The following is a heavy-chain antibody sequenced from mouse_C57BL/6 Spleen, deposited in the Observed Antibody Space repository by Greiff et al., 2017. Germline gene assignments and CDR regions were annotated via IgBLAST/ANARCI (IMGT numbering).Heavy chain of an antibody. J-gene: IGHJ4*01. CDR1: GFTFTDYY. Sequence: DVKLVESGGGLVQPGGSLSLSCAASGFTFTDYYMSWVRQPPGKALEWLGFIRNKANGYTTEYSASVKGRFTISRDNSQSILYLQMNALRAEDSATYYCARYPPIYYDYAYYAMDYWGQGTSVTVSS. D-gene: IGHD2-4*01. CDR3: ARYPPIYYDYAYYAMDY. CDR2: IRNKANGYTT. V-gene: IGHV7-3*01.